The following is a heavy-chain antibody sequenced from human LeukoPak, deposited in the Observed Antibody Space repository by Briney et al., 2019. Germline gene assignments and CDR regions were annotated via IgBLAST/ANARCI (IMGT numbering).Heavy chain of an antibody. CDR1: VGTFSSYA. V-gene: IGHV1-69*05. D-gene: IGHD1-20*01. CDR3: ASSIKRNRDPYNWNYYYMDV. Sequence: GASVKVSCKASVGTFSSYAISWVRQAPAQGLEWMGGIIPIIGTANYTQNVNARVRITTDESTSTAYMELSSLRSEDTAVYSCASSIKRNRDPYNWNYYYMDVWGKGTTVTVSS. CDR2: IIPIIGTA. J-gene: IGHJ6*03.